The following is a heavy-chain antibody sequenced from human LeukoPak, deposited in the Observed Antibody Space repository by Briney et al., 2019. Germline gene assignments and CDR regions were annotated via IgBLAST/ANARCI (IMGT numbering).Heavy chain of an antibody. V-gene: IGHV1-2*02. CDR1: GYTFTGYY. J-gene: IGHJ3*02. CDR2: INPNSGGT. Sequence: ASLKVSCKAPGYTFTGYYMHWVRQAPGQGLEWMGWINPNSGGTNYAQKFQGRVTMTRDTSISTAYMELSRLRSEDTAVYYCAREGLGQLNAFDIWGQGTMATVSS. D-gene: IGHD6-6*01. CDR3: AREGLGQLNAFDI.